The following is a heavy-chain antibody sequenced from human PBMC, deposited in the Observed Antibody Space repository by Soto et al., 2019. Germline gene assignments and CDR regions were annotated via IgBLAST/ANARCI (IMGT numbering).Heavy chain of an antibody. CDR1: GFTFSDYY. Sequence: GGSLRLSCAASGFTFSDYYMTWIRQAPGKGLEWVSYISTSSSYTNYADSVRGRFTISADNAENSVFLQMNSLRDEDTAVYFCVRDRDLDRDMVHADLWGQGTLVTVSS. CDR3: VRDRDLDRDMVHADL. D-gene: IGHD5-18*01. CDR2: ISTSSSYT. J-gene: IGHJ4*01. V-gene: IGHV3-11*06.